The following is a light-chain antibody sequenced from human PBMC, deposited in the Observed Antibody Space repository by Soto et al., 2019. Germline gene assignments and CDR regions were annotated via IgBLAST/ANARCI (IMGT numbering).Light chain of an antibody. V-gene: IGKV1-5*01. Sequence: DIQMTQSPSTLSGSVGDRVTITCRASQSISSWLAWYQQKPGKAPKLLIYDASTLQSGVSSRFSGSGSGTEFTLTISSLLPEDFATYHCQQLNSFPFTFGQGTRLEIK. J-gene: IGKJ5*01. CDR3: QQLNSFPFT. CDR2: DAS. CDR1: QSISSW.